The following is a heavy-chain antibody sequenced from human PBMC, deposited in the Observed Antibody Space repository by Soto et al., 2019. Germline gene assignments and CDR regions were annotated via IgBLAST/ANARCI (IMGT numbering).Heavy chain of an antibody. V-gene: IGHV1-24*01. D-gene: IGHD6-19*01. CDR1: GYTLTELS. CDR2: FDPEDGET. CDR3: AHTRTGYSSGWYSNWFDP. Sequence: ASVKVSCKVSGYTLTELSMHWVRQAPGKGLEWMGGFDPEDGETIYAQKFQGRVTMTEDTSTDTAYMELRSLRSDDTAVYYCAHTRTGYSSGWYSNWFDPWGQGTLVTVYS. J-gene: IGHJ5*02.